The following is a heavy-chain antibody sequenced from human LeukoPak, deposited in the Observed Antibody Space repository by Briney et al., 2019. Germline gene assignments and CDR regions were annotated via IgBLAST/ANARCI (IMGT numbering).Heavy chain of an antibody. CDR3: ARGDLTTVTLLDY. J-gene: IGHJ4*02. CDR1: GFTFSSYA. Sequence: GGSLRLSCAASGFTFSSYAMHWVRQAPGKGLEWVAVISYDGSNKYYADSVKGRFTISRDNSKNTLCLQMNSLRAGDTAVYYCARGDLTTVTLLDYWGQGTLVTVSS. V-gene: IGHV3-30*04. CDR2: ISYDGSNK. D-gene: IGHD4-17*01.